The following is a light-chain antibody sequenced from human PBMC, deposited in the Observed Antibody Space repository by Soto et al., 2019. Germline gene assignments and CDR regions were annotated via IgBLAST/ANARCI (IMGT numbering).Light chain of an antibody. CDR2: EVS. CDR3: ASYAGSDIYS. V-gene: IGLV2-8*01. CDR1: PSDVGAYDY. Sequence: QSVLTQTPSASAPPGQSVTISCTGAPSDVGAYDYVPWYQQHPGKVPKLMTYEVSKRPSGVPDRFSGSKSGNTASLTVSGLQAEDEADYYCASYAGSDIYSFGTGTEVTVL. J-gene: IGLJ1*01.